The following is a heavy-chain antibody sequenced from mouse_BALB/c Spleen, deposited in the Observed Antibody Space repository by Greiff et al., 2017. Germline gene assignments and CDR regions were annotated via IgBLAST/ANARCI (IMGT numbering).Heavy chain of an antibody. Sequence: EVQLQQSGAELVRSGASVKLSCTASGFNIKDYYMHWVKLRPEQGLEWIGWIDPENGDTEYAPKFQGKATMTADTSSNTAYLQLSSLTSEDTAVYYRNRRYGAYWGQGTLVTVSA. D-gene: IGHD1-2*01. CDR3: NRRYGAY. CDR1: GFNIKDYY. V-gene: IGHV14-4*02. J-gene: IGHJ3*01. CDR2: IDPENGDT.